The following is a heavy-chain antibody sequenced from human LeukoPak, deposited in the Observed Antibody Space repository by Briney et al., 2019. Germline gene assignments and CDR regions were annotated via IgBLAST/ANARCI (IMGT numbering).Heavy chain of an antibody. CDR2: ISSSSSYI. J-gene: IGHJ4*02. Sequence: GGSLRLSCAASGFTFSSYSMNWVRQAPGKGLEWVSSISSSSSYIYYADSVKGRFTISRDNAKNSLYLQVNSLRAEDTAVYYCARSGTAMGMDYWGQGTLVTVSS. D-gene: IGHD5-18*01. CDR1: GFTFSSYS. CDR3: ARSGTAMGMDY. V-gene: IGHV3-21*01.